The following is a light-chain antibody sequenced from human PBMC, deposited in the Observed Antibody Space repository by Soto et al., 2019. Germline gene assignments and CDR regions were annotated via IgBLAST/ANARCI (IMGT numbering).Light chain of an antibody. CDR3: QQYYSTPWT. CDR2: WAT. V-gene: IGKV4-1*01. CDR1: QSVLYSSKNKNY. Sequence: DIVMTQSPDSLAVSLGERATINCKSSQSVLYSSKNKNYLAWYQQKPGQPPKLLIYWATTRESGVPDRFSGSGSGTAFTPTISSLQAEDVAVYYCQQYYSTPWTFGQGTKVEIK. J-gene: IGKJ1*01.